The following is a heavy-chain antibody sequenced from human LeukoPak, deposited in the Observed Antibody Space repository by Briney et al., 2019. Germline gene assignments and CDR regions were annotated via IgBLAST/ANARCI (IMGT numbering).Heavy chain of an antibody. J-gene: IGHJ4*02. D-gene: IGHD2-2*01. CDR1: DGSMGTYY. V-gene: IGHV4-59*08. CDR3: ARGRLGRQHASFFDS. CDR2: IYYSGST. Sequence: SETLSLTCSVSDGSMGTYYWGWIRQPPGKGLEWIGYIYYSGSTTYNPSHKSRATVSVDTSKNQFSLKLTSMTAADTAVYYCARGRLGRQHASFFDSWGQGTLVTVSS.